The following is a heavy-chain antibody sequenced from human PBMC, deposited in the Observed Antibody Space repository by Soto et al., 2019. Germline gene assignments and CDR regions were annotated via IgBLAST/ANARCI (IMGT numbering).Heavy chain of an antibody. CDR1: GYSFTSHG. J-gene: IGHJ6*02. Sequence: QVQLVQSGAEVKKPGASVKVSCKASGYSFTSHGITWVRQAPGQGLEWMGWISAYNGHTNYAQKLQGRVTMTTDTSTCTAYMELRSLRSVDTPVDNCARYNRFGHSDVWGQGTTATVSS. CDR3: ARYNRFGHSDV. D-gene: IGHD3-10*01. CDR2: ISAYNGHT. V-gene: IGHV1-18*01.